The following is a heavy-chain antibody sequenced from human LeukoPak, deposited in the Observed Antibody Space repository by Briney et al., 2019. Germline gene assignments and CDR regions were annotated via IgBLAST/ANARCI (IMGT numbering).Heavy chain of an antibody. CDR3: ARIPVGTTEWFDP. D-gene: IGHD1-1*01. V-gene: IGHV5-51*01. CDR2: ICPGDSDT. J-gene: IGHJ5*02. CDR1: GYCFANYW. Sequence: GESPNISCKDAGYCFANYWSGILRQMPGKGLELMGIICPGDSDTIPSPSFQGQVTISADTSISTAYLQWSSLKASDTAMYYCARIPVGTTEWFDPWGQGTLVTVSS.